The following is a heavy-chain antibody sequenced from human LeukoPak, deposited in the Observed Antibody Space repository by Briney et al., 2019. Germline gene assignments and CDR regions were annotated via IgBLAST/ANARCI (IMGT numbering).Heavy chain of an antibody. CDR2: IRGDVGGGAT. V-gene: IGHV3-23*01. CDR1: GLAFRSYA. CDR3: AKDPNGDYVGAFDS. Sequence: GESLRLSCVGSGLAFRSYAMNWVRRAPGKGLEWVSSIRGDVGGGATPYADSVRGRFTVYRDNSKNTVYLHMNSLSAGDTAVYYCAKDPNGDYVGAFDSWGQGTLVTVSS. J-gene: IGHJ3*01. D-gene: IGHD4-17*01.